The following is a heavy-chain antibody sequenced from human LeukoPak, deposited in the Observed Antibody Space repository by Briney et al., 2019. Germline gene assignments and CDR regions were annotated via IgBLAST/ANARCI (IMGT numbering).Heavy chain of an antibody. CDR1: GYTFTTYG. Sequence: ASVKVSCKASGYTFTTYGISWVRQAPGQGREWMGWISAYNGNTNYAQKLQGRVTMTTDTSTSTAYMELRSLRSDDTAVYYCARRAGDYDSSRYYYYYYYMDVWGKGTTVTVSS. CDR3: ARRAGDYDSSRYYYYYYYMDV. CDR2: ISAYNGNT. V-gene: IGHV1-18*01. J-gene: IGHJ6*03. D-gene: IGHD3-22*01.